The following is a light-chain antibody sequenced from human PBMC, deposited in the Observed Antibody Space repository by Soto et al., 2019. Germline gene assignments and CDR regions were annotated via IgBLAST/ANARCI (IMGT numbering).Light chain of an antibody. J-gene: IGKJ1*01. CDR2: KAS. CDR3: QQYDT. Sequence: DIQMTQSPSTLSASVGDRVTITCRASQSISSWLAWYQQKPGKAPKLLIYKASSLESGVPSRFSGSGSGTEFTLTLSSLQPDDFATYYCQQYDTFGQGTKVEIK. CDR1: QSISSW. V-gene: IGKV1-5*03.